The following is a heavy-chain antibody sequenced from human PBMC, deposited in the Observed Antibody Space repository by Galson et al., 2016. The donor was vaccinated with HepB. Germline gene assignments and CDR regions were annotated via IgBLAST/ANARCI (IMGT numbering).Heavy chain of an antibody. Sequence: TLSLTCAVFGDSSSSNSYSWSWIRQPPGKGLEWIGYIYRDGSSSYNPSLKSRVTISIDRSKNQFSLKLSSVTAADTAVYYCARGNGLLAGTGLFDYWGQGTLVTVSS. CDR1: GDSSSSNSYS. V-gene: IGHV4-30-2*01. CDR3: ARGNGLLAGTGLFDY. CDR2: IYRDGSS. J-gene: IGHJ4*02. D-gene: IGHD6-19*01.